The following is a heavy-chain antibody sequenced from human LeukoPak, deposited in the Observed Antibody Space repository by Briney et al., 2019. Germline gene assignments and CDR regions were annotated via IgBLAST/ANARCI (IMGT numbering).Heavy chain of an antibody. CDR3: ARDPGTTPDY. CDR1: GGSISSGGYY. Sequence: PSETLSLTCTVSGGSISSGGYYWSWIRQHPGKGLEWIGEINHSGSTNYNPSLKSRVTISVDTSKNQFSLKLSSVTAADTAVYYCARDPGTTPDYWGQGTLVTVSS. D-gene: IGHD1-7*01. CDR2: INHSGST. J-gene: IGHJ4*02. V-gene: IGHV4-31*03.